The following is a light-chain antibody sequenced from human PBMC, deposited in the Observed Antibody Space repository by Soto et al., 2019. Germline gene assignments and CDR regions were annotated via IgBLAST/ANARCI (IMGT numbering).Light chain of an antibody. CDR1: QTITNW. J-gene: IGKJ1*01. CDR3: QQYKSFWT. Sequence: DIQMSQSTSVMSAAVGDIVTISGRSSQTITNWLAWYQQKPGKDPRLLIYDASSLESWVQSRFSGSGSGTEFTLTISSLQSEDFATYYYQQYKSFWTFGQGTKLDLK. V-gene: IGKV1-5*01. CDR2: DAS.